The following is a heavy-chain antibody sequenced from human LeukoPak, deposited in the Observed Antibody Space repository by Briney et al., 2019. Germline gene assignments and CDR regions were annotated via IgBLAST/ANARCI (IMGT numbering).Heavy chain of an antibody. V-gene: IGHV3-23*01. J-gene: IGHJ4*02. CDR1: GFSFSSYA. CDR3: AKDRRGGHIVVVTVFDY. D-gene: IGHD2-21*02. CDR2: ISGSGGST. Sequence: PGGSLRLSCAASGFSFSSYAMSWVRQAPGKGLEWVSAISGSGGSTYYADSVKGRFTISRDNSKNTLYLQMNSLRAEDTTVYYCAKDRRGGHIVVVTVFDYWGQGTLVTVSS.